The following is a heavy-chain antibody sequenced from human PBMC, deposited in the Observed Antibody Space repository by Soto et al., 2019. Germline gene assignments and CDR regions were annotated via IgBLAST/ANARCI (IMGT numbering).Heavy chain of an antibody. D-gene: IGHD2-15*01. V-gene: IGHV3-23*01. CDR1: GLTFRNYA. J-gene: IGHJ5*02. Sequence: EVQMLESGGGLVQPEGSLRLSCAVSGLTFRNYAMTWVRQAPGKGLEWVSTIAGVASSTSYPDSVKGRFIISRDNSNNMLYLQINSLRAEDTAVYYCAKGGHYCVFDPWGQGTLVTVSS. CDR2: IAGVASST. CDR3: AKGGHYCVFDP.